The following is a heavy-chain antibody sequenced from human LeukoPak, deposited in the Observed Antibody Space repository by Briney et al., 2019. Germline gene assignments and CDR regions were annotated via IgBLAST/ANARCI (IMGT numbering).Heavy chain of an antibody. D-gene: IGHD2-2*03. J-gene: IGHJ4*02. CDR2: IKSKTDGGTT. Sequence: PGGSLGLSCAASGFTFSNAWMSWVRQAPGKGLKWVGRIKSKTDGGTTDYAAPVKGRFTISRDDSKNTLYLQMNSLKTEDTAVYYCTTVVDIVVVPAAFEYFDYWGQGTLVTVSS. V-gene: IGHV3-15*01. CDR3: TTVVDIVVVPAAFEYFDY. CDR1: GFTFSNAW.